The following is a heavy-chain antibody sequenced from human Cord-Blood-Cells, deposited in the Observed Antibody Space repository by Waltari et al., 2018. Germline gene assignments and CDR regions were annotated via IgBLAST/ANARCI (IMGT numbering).Heavy chain of an antibody. CDR3: ARATGGTFYYGMDV. J-gene: IGHJ6*02. CDR2: INHSGST. D-gene: IGHD2-8*02. V-gene: IGHV4-34*01. CDR1: GGSFSGYY. Sequence: QVQLQQWGAGLLKPSETLSLTCAVYGGSFSGYYWSWFRQPPGKGLEWIGEINHSGSTNYNPSLKSRVTISVDTSKNQFSLKLSSVTAADTAVYYCARATGGTFYYGMDVWGQGTTVTVSS.